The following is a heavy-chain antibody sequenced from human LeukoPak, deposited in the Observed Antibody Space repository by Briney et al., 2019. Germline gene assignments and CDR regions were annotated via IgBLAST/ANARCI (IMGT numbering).Heavy chain of an antibody. CDR1: GGSISSSSYY. D-gene: IGHD2-21*02. V-gene: IGHV4-39*01. Sequence: PSETLSLTCTVSGGSISSSSYYWGWLRQPPGKGREWSGSIYYSGSTYYNPSRKSRVTISVEKYKNRFSLKLSSVTAADTAVYYCARAVVTAIPVFFDYWGQGTLVTVSS. CDR2: IYYSGST. CDR3: ARAVVTAIPVFFDY. J-gene: IGHJ4*02.